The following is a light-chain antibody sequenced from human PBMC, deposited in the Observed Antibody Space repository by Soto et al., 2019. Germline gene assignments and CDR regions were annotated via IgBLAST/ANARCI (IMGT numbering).Light chain of an antibody. CDR1: SSDVGAYNL. Sequence: QSALTQPASVSGSPGQSITISCTGTSSDVGAYNLVSWYQQHPGRAPKLFIFDVSDRPSGVSTRLSGSKSGNTASLTISGLQAEYEAFDYCSSYTNTSNLVFGGGTQLTVL. J-gene: IGLJ3*02. CDR2: DVS. V-gene: IGLV2-14*03. CDR3: SSYTNTSNLV.